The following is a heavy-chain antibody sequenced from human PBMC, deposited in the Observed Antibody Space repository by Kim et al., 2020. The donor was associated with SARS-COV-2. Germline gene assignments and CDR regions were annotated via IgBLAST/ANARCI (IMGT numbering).Heavy chain of an antibody. J-gene: IGHJ4*02. D-gene: IGHD3-10*01. CDR3: ARDSGGGHFDY. CDR2: LSGTSRTI. Sequence: GGSLRLSCVTSGFTFGDYEMNWVRQAPGKGLQWVAYLSGTSRTIYHADSVKGRFTISRDNAKNTLYLEMNSLRGDDTAIYYCARDSGGGHFDYWGQGTLV. V-gene: IGHV3-48*03. CDR1: GFTFGDYE.